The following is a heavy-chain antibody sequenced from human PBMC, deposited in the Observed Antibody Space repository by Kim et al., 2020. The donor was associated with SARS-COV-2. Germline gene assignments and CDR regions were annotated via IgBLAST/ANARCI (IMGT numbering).Heavy chain of an antibody. Sequence: GESLKISCKGSGYSFTSYWIGWVRQMPGKGLEWMGIIYPGDSDTRYSPSFQGQVTISADKSISTAYLQWSSLKASDTAMYYCARLLKGFGSGSYYIGFWGQGTLVTVSS. V-gene: IGHV5-51*01. D-gene: IGHD3-10*01. CDR3: ARLLKGFGSGSYYIGF. CDR2: IYPGDSDT. J-gene: IGHJ4*02. CDR1: GYSFTSYW.